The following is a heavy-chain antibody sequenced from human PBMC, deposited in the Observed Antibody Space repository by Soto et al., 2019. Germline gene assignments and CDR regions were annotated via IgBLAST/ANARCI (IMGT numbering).Heavy chain of an antibody. CDR2: ISAYNGNT. D-gene: IGHD3-22*01. Sequence: ASVKVSCKASGYTFTSYGISWVRQAPGQGLEWMGWISAYNGNTNYAQKLQGRVTMTTDTSTSTAYMELRSLRSDDTAVYYCARDYYDSSGYYPLAAFDIWGQGTMVTVSS. V-gene: IGHV1-18*01. J-gene: IGHJ3*02. CDR1: GYTFTSYG. CDR3: ARDYYDSSGYYPLAAFDI.